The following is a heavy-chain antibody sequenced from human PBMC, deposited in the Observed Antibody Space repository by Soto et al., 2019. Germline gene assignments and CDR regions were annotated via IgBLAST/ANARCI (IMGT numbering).Heavy chain of an antibody. D-gene: IGHD3-22*01. Sequence: QVQLQESGPGLVKPSETLSLTCAVSGDSISSYYCMWIRQPPGKGLESIGYLYYGRSANYNPSLKSRVTFSVDTSTNQCSLTRSSMTAADTAVYYCALRSMAVVPEYWGQGTLVTVSS. CDR2: LYYGRSA. J-gene: IGHJ4*02. CDR1: GDSISSYY. CDR3: ALRSMAVVPEY. V-gene: IGHV4-59*01.